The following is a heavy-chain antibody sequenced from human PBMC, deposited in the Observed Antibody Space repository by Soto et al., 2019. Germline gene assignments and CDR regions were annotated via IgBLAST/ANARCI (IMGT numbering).Heavy chain of an antibody. Sequence: GESLKISCKGSGYSFTSYWIGWVRQMPGKGLEWMGIIYPGDSDTRYSPSFQGQVTVSADKSISTAYLQWSSLKASDTAIYYCARLICSGGSCYSAYYYYGMDVWGQGTTVTVSS. D-gene: IGHD2-15*01. CDR2: IYPGDSDT. J-gene: IGHJ6*02. CDR3: ARLICSGGSCYSAYYYYGMDV. V-gene: IGHV5-51*01. CDR1: GYSFTSYW.